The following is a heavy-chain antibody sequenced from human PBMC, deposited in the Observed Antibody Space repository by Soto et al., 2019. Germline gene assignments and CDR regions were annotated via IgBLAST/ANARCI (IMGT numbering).Heavy chain of an antibody. Sequence: PLQMLSDPCTVACGSVSGVGDYWSLIRQPPGKGLEWIGYIYYSGSTNYNPSLKSRVTISVDTSKNQFSLKLSSVTAADTAVYYCASEVGIYDSSGYGAFDIWGQGTMVTVS. D-gene: IGHD3-22*01. CDR1: CGSVSGVGDY. CDR2: IYYSGST. V-gene: IGHV4-61*08. J-gene: IGHJ3*02. CDR3: ASEVGIYDSSGYGAFDI.